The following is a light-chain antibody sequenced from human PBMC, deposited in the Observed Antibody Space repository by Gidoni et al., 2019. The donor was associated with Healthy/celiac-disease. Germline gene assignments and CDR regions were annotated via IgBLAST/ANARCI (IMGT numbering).Light chain of an antibody. CDR3: QHQGT. V-gene: IGKV1-5*03. CDR1: QSISSW. J-gene: IGKJ1*01. Sequence: DIQMTQSPSTLSASVGDRVTITCRASQSISSWLAWYQQKPGKAPKLLIDKASSLESGVPSRFSGSGSGTEFTLTISSLQPDDFATYDCQHQGTFGQGTKVEIK. CDR2: KAS.